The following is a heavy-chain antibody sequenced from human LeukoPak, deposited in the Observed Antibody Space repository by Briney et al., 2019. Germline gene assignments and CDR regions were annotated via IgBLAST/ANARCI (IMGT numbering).Heavy chain of an antibody. V-gene: IGHV3-43*01. CDR2: ISWDGGST. CDR3: ARVMSGYYVVLDM. J-gene: IGHJ3*02. D-gene: IGHD3-3*01. Sequence: GGSLRLSCAASGFTFDDYSMHWVRQAPGKGLEWVSLISWDGGSTYYADSVKGRFTVSRDNAKNTLYLQMNSLRAEDTAVYYCARVMSGYYVVLDMWGQGTMVTVSA. CDR1: GFTFDDYS.